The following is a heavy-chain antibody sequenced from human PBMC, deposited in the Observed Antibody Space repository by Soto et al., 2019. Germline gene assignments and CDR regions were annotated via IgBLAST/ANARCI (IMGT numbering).Heavy chain of an antibody. CDR2: IFHDGNT. D-gene: IGHD2-8*02. J-gene: IGHJ5*02. CDR1: GASIGSGGW. CDR3: ARHEGWTGPDQ. V-gene: IGHV4-4*02. Sequence: SETLSLTCAVSGASIGSGGWWSWVRQPPGKGLEWIAEIFHDGNTNYSPSLKSRVTISVDKSQNQFSLNVYSVTAADTVVYYCARHEGWTGPDQWGQGTLVTVSS.